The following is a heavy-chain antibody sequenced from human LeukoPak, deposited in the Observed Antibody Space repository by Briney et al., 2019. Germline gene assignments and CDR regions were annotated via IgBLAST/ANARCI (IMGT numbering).Heavy chain of an antibody. CDR2: IWYDGSNK. CDR1: GFTFSSYG. D-gene: IGHD4-17*01. V-gene: IGHV3-33*01. CDR3: ARGIEYGDYGLSAFDI. Sequence: GGSLRLSCAASGFTFSSYGMHWVRQAPGKGLEWVAVIWYDGSNKYYADSVKGRFTISRDNSKNTLYLQMNSLRVEDTAVYYCARGIEYGDYGLSAFDIWGQGTMVTVSS. J-gene: IGHJ3*02.